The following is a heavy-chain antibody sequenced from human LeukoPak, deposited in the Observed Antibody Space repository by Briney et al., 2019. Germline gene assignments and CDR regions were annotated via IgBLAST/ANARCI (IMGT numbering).Heavy chain of an antibody. J-gene: IGHJ5*02. Sequence: PAGTLSLTCTVSGDSIIISTYYWAWIRQPPGKGLEWIVSIYHSGSTYDNSSLKSRVFISVDTSKNQFSTKLRSVTAADTAAYFSARHPPPGEYSWFDPWGQGTLVTVSS. D-gene: IGHD3-10*01. CDR2: IYHSGST. CDR1: GDSIIISTYY. V-gene: IGHV4-39*01. CDR3: ARHPPPGEYSWFDP.